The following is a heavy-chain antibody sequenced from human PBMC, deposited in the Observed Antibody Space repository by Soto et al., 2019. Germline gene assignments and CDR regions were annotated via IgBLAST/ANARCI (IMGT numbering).Heavy chain of an antibody. J-gene: IGHJ5*02. CDR2: IIPIFGTA. Sequence: GASVKVSCKASGGTFSSYAISWVRQAPGQGLEWMGGIIPIFGTANYAQKFQSRVTITADKSTSTAYMELSSLRSEDTAVYYCARASGTYYYDNGAWFDPWGQGTLVTVSS. CDR3: ARASGTYYYDNGAWFDP. V-gene: IGHV1-69*06. D-gene: IGHD3-22*01. CDR1: GGTFSSYA.